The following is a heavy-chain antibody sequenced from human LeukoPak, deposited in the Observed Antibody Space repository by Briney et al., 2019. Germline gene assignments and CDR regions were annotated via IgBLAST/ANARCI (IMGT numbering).Heavy chain of an antibody. Sequence: SETLSLTCAVYGGSFSGYYWSWIRQPPGKGLEWIGEINHSGSTNYNPSLKSRVTISVDTSKNQFSLKLSSVTAADTAVYYCARESDFWSGYYMRYYYYYYMDVWGKGTTVTVSS. V-gene: IGHV4-34*01. CDR2: INHSGST. CDR3: ARESDFWSGYYMRYYYYYYMDV. D-gene: IGHD3-3*01. J-gene: IGHJ6*03. CDR1: GGSFSGYY.